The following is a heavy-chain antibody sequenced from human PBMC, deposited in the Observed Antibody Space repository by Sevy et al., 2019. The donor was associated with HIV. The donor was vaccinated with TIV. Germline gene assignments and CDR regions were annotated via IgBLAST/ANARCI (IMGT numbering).Heavy chain of an antibody. D-gene: IGHD3-10*01. V-gene: IGHV3-23*01. CDR2: ISGSGGST. CDR3: AKGGRWTYYFDY. J-gene: IGHJ4*02. CDR1: GFTFSSYA. Sequence: GGSLRLSCAASGFTFSSYAMSWVRQAPGKGLEWVSAISGSGGSTYYADSVKGRFTISRDNSKNTLYLQMKSLRAEDTAVYYCAKGGRWTYYFDYWGQGTLVTVSS.